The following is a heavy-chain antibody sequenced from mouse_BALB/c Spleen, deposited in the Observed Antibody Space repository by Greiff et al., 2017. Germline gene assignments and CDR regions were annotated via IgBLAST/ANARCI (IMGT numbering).Heavy chain of an antibody. CDR2: ISPGTGNT. V-gene: IGHV1S5*01. CDR3: TRGDYDDYFYAMDY. CDR1: GYTFTSYW. D-gene: IGHD2-4*01. Sequence: VQRVESGAELVKPGASVKLSCKASGYTFTSYWMHWVKQRPGQGLEWIGNISPGTGNTNYDENFKSKATLTVDTSSSTAYMQLSSLTSEDSAVYFCTRGDYDDYFYAMDYWGQGTSVTVSS. J-gene: IGHJ4*01.